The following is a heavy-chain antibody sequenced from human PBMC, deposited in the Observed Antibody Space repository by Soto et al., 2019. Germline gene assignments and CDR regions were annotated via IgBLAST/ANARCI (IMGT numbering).Heavy chain of an antibody. D-gene: IGHD5-18*01. Sequence: ASVKVSCKASGYTFTSYGISWVRQAPGQGLEWMGWISAYNGNTNYAQKLQGRVTMTTDTSTSTAYMELRSLRSDDTAVYYCARERYSYGPTGYYGMDVWGQGTTVTVSS. J-gene: IGHJ6*02. CDR3: ARERYSYGPTGYYGMDV. CDR1: GYTFTSYG. V-gene: IGHV1-18*01. CDR2: ISAYNGNT.